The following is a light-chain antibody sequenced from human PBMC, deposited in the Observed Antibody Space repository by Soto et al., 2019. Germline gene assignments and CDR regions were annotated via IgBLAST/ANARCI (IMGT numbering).Light chain of an antibody. V-gene: IGLV2-8*01. CDR2: EVV. CDR1: KNDIGVYDF. Sequence: LTQPPSASWSPGQSVTISCTGTKNDIGVYDFVSWYQHHPGKAPRLIIYEVVQRPSGVPDRFSGSKSGNTASLTVSGLQAADEADYFCKSYAGSNTYVFGSGTKVTV. J-gene: IGLJ1*01. CDR3: KSYAGSNTYV.